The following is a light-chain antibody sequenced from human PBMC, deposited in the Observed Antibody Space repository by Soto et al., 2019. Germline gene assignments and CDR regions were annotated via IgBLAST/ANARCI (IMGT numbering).Light chain of an antibody. CDR1: QSVSSSF. V-gene: IGKV3-20*01. J-gene: IGKJ2*01. Sequence: EIVLTQSPGTLSLSPGERATLSCRASQSVSSSFLAWYQQKPVQAPRLLIYATSSRATGIPDRFSGSGSGTDFALTISKLEPEDFAVYYCQQYGSSPYTFGRGTKLEIK. CDR2: ATS. CDR3: QQYGSSPYT.